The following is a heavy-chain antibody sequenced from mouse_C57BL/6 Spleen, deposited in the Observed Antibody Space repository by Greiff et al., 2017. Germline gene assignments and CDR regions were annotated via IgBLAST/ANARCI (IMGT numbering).Heavy chain of an antibody. Sequence: VQLQQPGAELVRPGSSVKLSCKASGYTFTSYWMHWVKQRPIQGLEWIGNIDPSDSETHYNQTFKDKATLTVDKSSSTAYMQLSSLTSEDSAVYYCARGARYGNYDAMDYWVKEPQSPSPQ. CDR1: GYTFTSYW. V-gene: IGHV1-52*01. CDR2: IDPSDSET. D-gene: IGHD2-1*01. CDR3: ARGARYGNYDAMDY. J-gene: IGHJ4*01.